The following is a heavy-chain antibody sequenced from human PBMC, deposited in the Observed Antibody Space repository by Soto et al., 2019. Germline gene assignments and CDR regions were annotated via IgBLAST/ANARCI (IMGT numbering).Heavy chain of an antibody. CDR2: IYWDDDK. J-gene: IGHJ4*02. CDR1: GFSLSTSGVG. Sequence: SGPTLVNPTQTLTLTCTFSGFSLSTSGVGVGWIRQPPEKALEWLALIYWDDDKRYSPSLKSRLTITKDTSKNQVVLTMTNMDPVDTATYYCAHRPSYCSGGSCYSGFDYWGKGTLVTVSS. V-gene: IGHV2-5*02. D-gene: IGHD2-15*01. CDR3: AHRPSYCSGGSCYSGFDY.